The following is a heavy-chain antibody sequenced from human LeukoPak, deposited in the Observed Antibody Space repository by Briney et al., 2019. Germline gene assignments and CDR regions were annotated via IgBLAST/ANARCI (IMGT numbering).Heavy chain of an antibody. CDR3: ARVSLRTDAFDI. V-gene: IGHV4-34*01. Sequence: SETLSLTCAVYGGSFSGYYWSWIRQPPGKGLEWIGEINHSGSTNYNPSLKSRVTISVDTSKNQFSLKLSSVTAADTAVYYCARVSLRTDAFDIWGRGTMVTVSS. D-gene: IGHD3-16*01. CDR2: INHSGST. CDR1: GGSFSGYY. J-gene: IGHJ3*02.